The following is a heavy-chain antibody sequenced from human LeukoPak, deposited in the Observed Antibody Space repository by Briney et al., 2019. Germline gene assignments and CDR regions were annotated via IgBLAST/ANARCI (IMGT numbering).Heavy chain of an antibody. V-gene: IGHV1-8*03. J-gene: IGHJ6*03. CDR1: GYTFTGYY. D-gene: IGHD5-12*01. Sequence: ASVKVSCKASGYTFTGYYMHWVRQATGQGLEWMGWMNPNSGNTGYAQKFQGRVTITRNTSISTAYMELSSLRSEDTAVYYCARGPRTLIVATMKYYYYYYYMDVWGKGTTVTVSS. CDR2: MNPNSGNT. CDR3: ARGPRTLIVATMKYYYYYYYMDV.